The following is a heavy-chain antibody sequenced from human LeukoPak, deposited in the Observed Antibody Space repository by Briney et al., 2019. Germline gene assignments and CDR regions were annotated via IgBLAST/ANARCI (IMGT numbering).Heavy chain of an antibody. CDR1: GFTFSSYA. J-gene: IGHJ4*02. Sequence: GGSPRLSCAASGFTFSSYAMTWVRQAPGKGLEWVSTISRSGDSTYYGDSVKGRFTISRDNSKNTLYLHMDSLRAEDTAVYYCAKVPQGTNYGYWGQGTLVTVSS. D-gene: IGHD4-17*01. CDR2: ISRSGDST. CDR3: AKVPQGTNYGY. V-gene: IGHV3-23*01.